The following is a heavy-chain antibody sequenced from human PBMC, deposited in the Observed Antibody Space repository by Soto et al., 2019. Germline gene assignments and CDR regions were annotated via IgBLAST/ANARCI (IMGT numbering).Heavy chain of an antibody. D-gene: IGHD3-3*01. Sequence: PSETLSLTSTVSGGSISSYYWSWILQPPGKGLEWIWYIYYSGSTNYNPSLQSRVTISVDTSKNQFSLKLSSVTAADTAVYYCARDRRHYDFWSGYDYYYYYGMDVWGQGTTVTVSS. CDR3: ARDRRHYDFWSGYDYYYYYGMDV. J-gene: IGHJ6*02. V-gene: IGHV4-59*01. CDR1: GGSISSYY. CDR2: IYYSGST.